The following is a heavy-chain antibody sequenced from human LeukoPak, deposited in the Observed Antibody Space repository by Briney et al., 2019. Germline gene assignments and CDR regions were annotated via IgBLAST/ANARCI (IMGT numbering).Heavy chain of an antibody. CDR3: ARLTKNDSGTYRFGKKKRGYMDV. V-gene: IGHV4-39*07. CDR1: GGSISSSSYY. CDR2: MNHTGST. D-gene: IGHD3-10*01. J-gene: IGHJ6*03. Sequence: PSETLSLTCTVSGGSISSSSYYWGWIRQPPGEGLEWIGEMNHTGSTNYNPSLKSRVTISVDTSKNQFSLKLSSVAAADTAVYYCARLTKNDSGTYRFGKKKRGYMDVWGKGTTVTISS.